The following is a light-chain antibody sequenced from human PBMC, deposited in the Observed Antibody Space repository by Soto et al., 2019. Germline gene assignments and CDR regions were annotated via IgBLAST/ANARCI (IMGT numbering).Light chain of an antibody. V-gene: IGLV2-14*01. CDR3: SSYEGSNTYV. J-gene: IGLJ1*01. CDR2: EVS. CDR1: SSDVGGYNY. Sequence: QSVLTQPASVSGPPGQSITISCTGTSSDVGGYNYVSWYQHHPGKAPKLMIYEVSNRPSGVSNRFSGSKSGNTASLTISGLQADDEAAYYCSSYEGSNTYVFGTGTKVTVL.